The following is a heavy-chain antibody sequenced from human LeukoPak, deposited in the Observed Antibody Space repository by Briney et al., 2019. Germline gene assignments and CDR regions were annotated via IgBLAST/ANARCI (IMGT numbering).Heavy chain of an antibody. CDR1: GGSISSGSHY. J-gene: IGHJ4*02. CDR2: IYTSGGT. CDR3: ASSTWGYDILTGYSSYFDY. Sequence: SQTLSLTCTVSGGSISSGSHYWSWIRQPAGKGLEWIGRIYTSGGTNYNPSLKSRVTISVDMYKNQFSLKLSSVTAADTAVYFCASSTWGYDILTGYSSYFDYWGQGTLVTVSS. D-gene: IGHD3-9*01. V-gene: IGHV4-61*02.